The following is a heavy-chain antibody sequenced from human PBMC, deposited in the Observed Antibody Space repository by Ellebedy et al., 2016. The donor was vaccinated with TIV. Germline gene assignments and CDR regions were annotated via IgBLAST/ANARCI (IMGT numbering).Heavy chain of an antibody. CDR3: ARDLGYCNSTRCYRNWFNP. CDR1: GYTFTDHH. V-gene: IGHV1-2*02. D-gene: IGHD2-2*01. J-gene: IGHJ5*02. CDR2: INPDSGGT. Sequence: ASVKVSXKASGYTFTDHHFHWLRQAPGQGLEWMGWINPDSGGTMYAQKFQGRVTMTRDRSVTSIYMELSSLRSDDTAVYYCARDLGYCNSTRCYRNWFNPWGQGTLVTVSS.